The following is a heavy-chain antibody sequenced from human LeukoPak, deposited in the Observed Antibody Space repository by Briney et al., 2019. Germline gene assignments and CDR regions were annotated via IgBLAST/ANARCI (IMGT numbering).Heavy chain of an antibody. CDR3: AREGSSVSTFFDF. CDR1: GGSISSYY. D-gene: IGHD5/OR15-5a*01. J-gene: IGHJ4*02. Sequence: SETLSLTCTVSGGSISSYYWSWIRQPPGKGLEWIGDISYSGSTDYSPSLKSRLTISVDTSRNQFSLKLSSVTAADTAVYYCAREGSSVSTFFDFWGQGTLVTVSS. V-gene: IGHV4-59*01. CDR2: ISYSGST.